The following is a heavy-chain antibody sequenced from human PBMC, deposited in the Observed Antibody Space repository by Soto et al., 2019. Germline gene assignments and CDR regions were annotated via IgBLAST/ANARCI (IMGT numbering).Heavy chain of an antibody. D-gene: IGHD3-22*01. Sequence: QVQLQESGPGLVKPSQTLSLTCTVSGGSINNGDYSWSWVRQHPGKGLEWIGHIYYSGTTYYNPSLKSRVTMSVDPSKNQFSLKLSSVTAADTAVYYCAGAYDIMEGYFEYWSQGTLVTVSS. V-gene: IGHV4-31*03. J-gene: IGHJ4*02. CDR1: GGSINNGDYS. CDR2: IYYSGTT. CDR3: AGAYDIMEGYFEY.